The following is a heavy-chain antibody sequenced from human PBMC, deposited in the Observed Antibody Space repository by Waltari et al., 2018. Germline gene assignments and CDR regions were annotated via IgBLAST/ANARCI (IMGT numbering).Heavy chain of an antibody. Sequence: QVQLQQSGPGLVKPSQTLSLTCAISGDSVSSNSAAWNWIRQSPSRGLEWLGRKYYRSKWVNDYLLSWKIRRTLNPDTSQNQVSLQLNSVTPEDTAVYYCARANVVCSSTSCYFYLDYWGQGPLVTFSS. V-gene: IGHV6-1*01. CDR2: KYYRSKWVN. D-gene: IGHD2-2*01. J-gene: IGHJ4*02. CDR1: GDSVSSNSAA. CDR3: ARANVVCSSTSCYFYLDY.